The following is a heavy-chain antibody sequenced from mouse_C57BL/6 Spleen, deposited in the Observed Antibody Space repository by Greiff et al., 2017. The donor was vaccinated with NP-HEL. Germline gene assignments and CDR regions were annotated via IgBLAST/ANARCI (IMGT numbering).Heavy chain of an antibody. J-gene: IGHJ2*01. V-gene: IGHV1-82*01. CDR1: GYAFSSSW. D-gene: IGHD1-1*01. Sequence: VQLQQSGPELVKPGASVKISCKASGYAFSSSWMNWVKQRPGKGLEWIGRIYPGDGDTNYNGKFKGKATLTADKSSSTAYRQLSILTSEDSAVYFCERLDYGSSYPFDYWGQGTTLTVSS. CDR3: ERLDYGSSYPFDY. CDR2: IYPGDGDT.